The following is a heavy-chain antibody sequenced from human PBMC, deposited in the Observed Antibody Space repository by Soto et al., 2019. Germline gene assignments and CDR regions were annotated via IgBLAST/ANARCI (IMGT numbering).Heavy chain of an antibody. CDR2: IYYNGNT. CDR3: ARHGPLSNNWNQLDY. CDR1: GGSISSSPYY. D-gene: IGHD1-1*01. J-gene: IGHJ4*02. V-gene: IGHV4-39*01. Sequence: SETLSLTCTVSGGSISSSPYYRGWIRQPPGKGLEWIGNIYYNGNTFYNPSLKSRVTISVNTSKNQFSLKLSSVTAADTAVYYCARHGPLSNNWNQLDYWGQGTLVTVSS.